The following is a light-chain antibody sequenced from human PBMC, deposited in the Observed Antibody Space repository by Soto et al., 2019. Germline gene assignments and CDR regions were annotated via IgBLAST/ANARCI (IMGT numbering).Light chain of an antibody. CDR3: QSYDGSLSAPVV. V-gene: IGLV1-40*01. CDR2: GNS. CDR1: SSNIGAGYD. J-gene: IGLJ2*01. Sequence: QSVLTQPPSVSGAPGQRVTISCTGSSSNIGAGYDVHWYQQLPGTAPKLLIYGNSNRPSGVPDRFSGSKSGTSASLAITGLQAEDEADYYCQSYDGSLSAPVVFGGGTKLTVL.